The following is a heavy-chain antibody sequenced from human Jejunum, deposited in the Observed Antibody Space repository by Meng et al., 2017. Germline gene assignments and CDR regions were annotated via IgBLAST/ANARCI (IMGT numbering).Heavy chain of an antibody. Sequence: GESLKISCAASGLPFSSYNLNWVRQSPGKGLEWVSSISGSSSHIYYADSVKGRFTISRDNAKTSLYLQMNSRRADDTAVYFCSRGGGNSWSPFDYWGQGTLVTVSS. D-gene: IGHD4-23*01. J-gene: IGHJ4*02. CDR3: SRGGGNSWSPFDY. CDR1: GLPFSSYN. V-gene: IGHV3-21*01. CDR2: ISGSSSHI.